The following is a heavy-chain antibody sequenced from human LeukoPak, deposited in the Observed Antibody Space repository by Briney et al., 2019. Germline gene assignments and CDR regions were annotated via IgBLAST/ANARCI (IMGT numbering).Heavy chain of an antibody. CDR3: ETWPSNTGWIV. CDR2: INKDGSAT. Sequence: GGSLRLSCAASGFTFDAYAMHWVRHAPGKGLEWVSLINKDGSATYYADSVRGRFTISRDNSKNSLYLQMNSLRSEDTALYYCETWPSNTGWIVWGKGTTV. J-gene: IGHJ6*03. V-gene: IGHV3-43*02. D-gene: IGHD6-19*01. CDR1: GFTFDAYA.